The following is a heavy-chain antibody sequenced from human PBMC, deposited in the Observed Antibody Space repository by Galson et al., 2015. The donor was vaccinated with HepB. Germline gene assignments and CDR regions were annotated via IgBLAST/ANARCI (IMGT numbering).Heavy chain of an antibody. J-gene: IGHJ4*02. CDR1: GFTFSDYY. D-gene: IGHD1-26*01. CDR3: AKDVSGSRTGGDY. Sequence: SLRLSCAASGFTFSDYYMSWIRQAPGKGLEWVSGISGSGGSTYYADSVKGRFTISRDNSENTLYLQMNSLRAEDTAVYYCAKDVSGSRTGGDYWGQGTLVTVSS. V-gene: IGHV3-23*01. CDR2: ISGSGGST.